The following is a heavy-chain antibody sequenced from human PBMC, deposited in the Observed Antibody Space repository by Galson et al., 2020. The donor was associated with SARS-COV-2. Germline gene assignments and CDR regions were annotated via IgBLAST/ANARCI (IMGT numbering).Heavy chain of an antibody. J-gene: IGHJ6*02. Sequence: SETLSLTCAVYGGSSSGYYWSWIRPPPGKGPEWIGEINHRGSNNYNPSLKSRVTITVDTSKNQFSLKLSSVTVADTAVYYCARGNSIWGVVKYYYYYGMDVWGQGTTVTVSS. CDR1: GGSSSGYY. CDR2: INHRGSN. D-gene: IGHD3-3*01. CDR3: ARGNSIWGVVKYYYYYGMDV. V-gene: IGHV4-34*01.